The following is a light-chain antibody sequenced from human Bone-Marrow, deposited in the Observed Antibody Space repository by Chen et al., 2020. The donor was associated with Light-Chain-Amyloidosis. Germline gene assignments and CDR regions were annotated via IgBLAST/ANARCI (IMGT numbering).Light chain of an antibody. V-gene: IGLV3-21*02. CDR2: DDS. CDR3: QVWDRSSDRPV. CDR1: DIENEV. J-gene: IGLJ3*02. Sequence: SYVLTQPPSVSVAPGQTARITCGGNDIENEVVHWYQQKPGQAPVLVVSDDSDRPSGIPERFSGSNSGNTATLIISRVEAGDEADYYCQVWDRSSDRPVFGGGTKLTVL.